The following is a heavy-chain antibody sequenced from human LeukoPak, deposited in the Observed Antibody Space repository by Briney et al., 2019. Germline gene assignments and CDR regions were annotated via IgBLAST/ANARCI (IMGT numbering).Heavy chain of an antibody. D-gene: IGHD1-26*01. CDR1: GGSISSSSYY. CDR3: ARDLSGINSPFDY. CDR2: IYYSGST. Sequence: SETLSLTCTVSGGSISSSSYYWGWIRQPPGKGLEWIGSIYYSGSTYYNPSLKSRVTIPVDTSKNQFSLKLSSVTAADTAVYYCARDLSGINSPFDYWGQGTLVTVSS. J-gene: IGHJ4*02. V-gene: IGHV4-39*07.